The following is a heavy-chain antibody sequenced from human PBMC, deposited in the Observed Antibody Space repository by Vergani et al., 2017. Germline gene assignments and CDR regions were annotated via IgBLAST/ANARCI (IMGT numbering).Heavy chain of an antibody. D-gene: IGHD4-17*01. V-gene: IGHV1-69-2*01. J-gene: IGHJ6*02. Sequence: EVQLVQSGAEVKKPGATMKISCKVSLYTFTDHSIHWVKQAPGKGLEWMGLVDPEDGETIYAEKFKGRVTIAADTSTDTAHLELSSLRSEDTAVYYCATPQTVTTGGMEVWGQGTTVIVSS. CDR2: VDPEDGET. CDR3: ATPQTVTTGGMEV. CDR1: LYTFTDHS.